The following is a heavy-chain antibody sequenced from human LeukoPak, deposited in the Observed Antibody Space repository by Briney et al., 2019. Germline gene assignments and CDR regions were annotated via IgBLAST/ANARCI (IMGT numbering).Heavy chain of an antibody. V-gene: IGHV4-34*01. J-gene: IGHJ4*02. Sequence: PSETLSLTCAVYGGSFSGYYWSWIRQPPGKGLEWIGSIYHSGSTYYNPSLKSRVTISVDTSKNQFSLKLSSVTAADTAVYYCARHDYSNYSPKYWGQGTLVTVSS. CDR2: IYHSGST. D-gene: IGHD4-11*01. CDR3: ARHDYSNYSPKY. CDR1: GGSFSGYY.